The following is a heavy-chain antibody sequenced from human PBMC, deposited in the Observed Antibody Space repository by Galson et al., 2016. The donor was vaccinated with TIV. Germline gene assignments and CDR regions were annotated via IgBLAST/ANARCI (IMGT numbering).Heavy chain of an antibody. CDR1: GFAFSDYY. Sequence: SLRLSCAASGFAFSDYYMTWIRQAPGKGLEWISYIGPTSKYATYADSVKGRFTISRDNAKNSLFLQMNSLSAEDSAIYYCARESPNTGSYSYWYFDPWGPGTPVTVSS. CDR2: IGPTSKYA. CDR3: ARESPNTGSYSYWYFDP. V-gene: IGHV3-11*06. J-gene: IGHJ5*02. D-gene: IGHD1-26*01.